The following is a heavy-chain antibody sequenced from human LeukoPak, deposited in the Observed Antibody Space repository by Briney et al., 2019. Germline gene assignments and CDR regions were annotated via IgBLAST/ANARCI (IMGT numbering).Heavy chain of an antibody. Sequence: GGSLRLSCAASVFTFSSYAMHWVRQAPGKGLEWVAVISYDGSNKYYADSVKGRFTISRDNSKNTLYLQMNSLRAEDTAVYYCAREWELYYYESSFKFGFDYWGQGTLVTVSS. CDR1: VFTFSSYA. CDR3: AREWELYYYESSFKFGFDY. D-gene: IGHD3-22*01. CDR2: ISYDGSNK. V-gene: IGHV3-30-3*01. J-gene: IGHJ4*02.